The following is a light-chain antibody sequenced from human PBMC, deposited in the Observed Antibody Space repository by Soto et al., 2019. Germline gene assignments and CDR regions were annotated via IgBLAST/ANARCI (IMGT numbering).Light chain of an antibody. CDR3: SSYTTSSTWV. J-gene: IGLJ3*02. Sequence: QSVLTQPASVSGSPGQSITISCTGTSSDVGGYNYVSWYQQHPGKAPKLMIYEVSSRPSEVSNRFSGSKSGNTASLTISGLQAEDEADYYCSSYTTSSTWVFGGRTKLTVL. CDR1: SSDVGGYNY. V-gene: IGLV2-14*01. CDR2: EVS.